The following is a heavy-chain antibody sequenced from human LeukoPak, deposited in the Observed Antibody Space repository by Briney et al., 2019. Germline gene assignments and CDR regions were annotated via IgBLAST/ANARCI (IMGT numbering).Heavy chain of an antibody. V-gene: IGHV3-30*18. CDR3: AKAGTPCYSSSWYPSRDGMDV. J-gene: IGHJ6*02. CDR1: GFTFSSYG. CDR2: ISYDGSNK. Sequence: PGRSLRLSCAASGFTFSSYGMHWVRQAPGKGLEWVAVISYDGSNKYYADSVKGRFTISRDNSKNPLYLQMNSLRAEDTAVYYCAKAGTPCYSSSWYPSRDGMDVWGQGTTVTVSS. D-gene: IGHD6-13*01.